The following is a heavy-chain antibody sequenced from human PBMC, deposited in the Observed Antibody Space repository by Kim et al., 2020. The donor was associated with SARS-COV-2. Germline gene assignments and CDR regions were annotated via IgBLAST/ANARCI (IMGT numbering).Heavy chain of an antibody. Sequence: VDSVKGRFTISRDNATNSLYLQMNSLRAEDTAVYYCARDLGGGYSYGTNSWGQGTLVTVSS. D-gene: IGHD5-18*01. CDR3: ARDLGGGYSYGTNS. V-gene: IGHV3-7*01. J-gene: IGHJ4*02.